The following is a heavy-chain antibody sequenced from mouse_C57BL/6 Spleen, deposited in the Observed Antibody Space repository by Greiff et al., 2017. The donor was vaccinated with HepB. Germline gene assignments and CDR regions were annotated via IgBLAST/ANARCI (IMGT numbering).Heavy chain of an antibody. J-gene: IGHJ4*01. V-gene: IGHV1-81*01. Sequence: VQLQQSGAELARPGASVKLSCKASGYTFTSYGISWVKQRTGQGLEWIGEIYPRSGNTYYNEKFKGKATRTADKSSSTAYMELRSLTSEDSAVYFCANFQGDAMDYWGQGTSVTVSS. CDR2: IYPRSGNT. CDR3: ANFQGDAMDY. CDR1: GYTFTSYG.